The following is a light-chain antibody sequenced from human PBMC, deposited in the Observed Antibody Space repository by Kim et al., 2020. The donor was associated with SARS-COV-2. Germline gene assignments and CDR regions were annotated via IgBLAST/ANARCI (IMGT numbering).Light chain of an antibody. CDR2: GAS. J-gene: IGKJ4*01. CDR1: QGVSTN. CDR3: QQYNNWPPLT. Sequence: SPGERATLSCRASQGVSTNLAWYQQKPGQAPRLLIYGASTRATGIPARFSGSGSGTESTLTISSLQSEDFAVYYCQQYNNWPPLTFGGGTKVDIK. V-gene: IGKV3-15*01.